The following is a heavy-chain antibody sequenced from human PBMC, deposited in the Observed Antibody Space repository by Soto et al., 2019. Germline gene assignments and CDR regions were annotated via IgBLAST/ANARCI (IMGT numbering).Heavy chain of an antibody. CDR3: ARFWGPVTSAVDDF. CDR2: ISYDGNIK. V-gene: IGHV3-30*03. Sequence: GGSLRLSCSASGFAFSHFGMQWGLQAPGKGLEWVASISYDGNIKKFSDSVKGRFTISRDISSNTLYLQMSSLRTEDTAVYYCARFWGPVTSAVDDFWGQGTLVTVSS. CDR1: GFAFSHFG. D-gene: IGHD3-16*01. J-gene: IGHJ4*02.